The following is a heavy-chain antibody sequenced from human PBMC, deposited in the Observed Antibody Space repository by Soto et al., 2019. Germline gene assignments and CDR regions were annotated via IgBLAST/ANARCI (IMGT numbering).Heavy chain of an antibody. V-gene: IGHV1-3*01. CDR2: INAGNGNT. CDR3: AKSATVPAAIAY. D-gene: IGHD2-2*02. Sequence: ASVKVSCKASGDTFTSYAMHWVRQAPGQRLEWMGWINAGNGNTKYSQKFQGRVTITRDTSASTAYMELSSLRSEDTAVYYCAKSATVPAAIAYWGQGTLVTVS. J-gene: IGHJ4*02. CDR1: GDTFTSYA.